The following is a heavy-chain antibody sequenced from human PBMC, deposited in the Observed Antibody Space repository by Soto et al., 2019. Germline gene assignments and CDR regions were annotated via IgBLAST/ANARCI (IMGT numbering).Heavy chain of an antibody. V-gene: IGHV3-30*18. CDR1: GFIYSSCA. D-gene: IGHD2-15*01. J-gene: IGHJ4*02. Sequence: QVQLVESGGGVVQPGRSLRLSCSASGFIYSSCAMHWVRQVPGKGLEWLAVVSHDGTLYPYADSVKGRFTISRDNSRKMLHLQMNSLRPDDTAVYYCVKDRSDTWSFDYWGQGTLVTVSS. CDR3: VKDRSDTWSFDY. CDR2: VSHDGTLY.